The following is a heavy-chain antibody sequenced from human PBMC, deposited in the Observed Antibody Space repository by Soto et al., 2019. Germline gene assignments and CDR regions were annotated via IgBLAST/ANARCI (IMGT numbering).Heavy chain of an antibody. Sequence: GGSLRLSCAASGFTFSNYGIHWVRQAPGKGLEWVAVISSDGSKQYYAESVKGRFTISRDNSKSTLYLQMYSLRTEDTAVYYCAKEIAVADQFDYWGQGTLVTVSS. D-gene: IGHD6-19*01. V-gene: IGHV3-30*18. CDR1: GFTFSNYG. CDR3: AKEIAVADQFDY. CDR2: ISSDGSKQ. J-gene: IGHJ4*02.